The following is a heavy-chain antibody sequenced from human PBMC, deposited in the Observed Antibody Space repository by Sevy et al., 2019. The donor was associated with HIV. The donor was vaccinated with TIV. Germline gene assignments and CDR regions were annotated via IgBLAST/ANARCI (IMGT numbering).Heavy chain of an antibody. V-gene: IGHV1-18*01. CDR2: ISGYNVHT. CDR3: ARTGYSTLDRVAAADSSLDF. CDR1: GYTFITYG. Sequence: ASVKVSCKASGYTFITYGITWVRQAPGQGLEWMGWISGYNVHTKYARELQGRVTIKTDTSTSTAYLELRSLTSDDTAVYYCARTGYSTLDRVAAADSSLDFWGRGTLVTVSS. J-gene: IGHJ4*02. D-gene: IGHD6-13*01.